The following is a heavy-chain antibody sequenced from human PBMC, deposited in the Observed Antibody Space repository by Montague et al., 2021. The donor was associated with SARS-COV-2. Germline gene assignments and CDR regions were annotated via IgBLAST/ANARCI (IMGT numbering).Heavy chain of an antibody. Sequence: TLSLTCTVSGGAISDGNYYRSWVLQPARKVLEWIGLIYVAGNNKSNPSLKSRVITAIDTAKHQSYRILTSVTAADTAVYYCVGDEYDPPVGYWGQGTLVTVSS. D-gene: IGHD3-3*01. V-gene: IGHV4-61*02. CDR2: IYVAGNN. J-gene: IGHJ4*02. CDR3: VGDEYDPPVGY. CDR1: GGAISDGNYY.